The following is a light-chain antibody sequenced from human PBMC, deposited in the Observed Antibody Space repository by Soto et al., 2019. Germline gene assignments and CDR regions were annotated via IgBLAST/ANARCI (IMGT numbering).Light chain of an antibody. J-gene: IGKJ4*01. CDR1: QTVSSSY. Sequence: EIVLTQSPGTLSLSPGERATLSCRASQTVSSSYLAWYQQKPGQAPRLLIYGAFSRATGIPDRFSGSGSGTDFTLAISRLEPEDFAVYYCQQYESSSLLTFGGGTKVEIK. CDR3: QQYESSSLLT. V-gene: IGKV3-20*01. CDR2: GAF.